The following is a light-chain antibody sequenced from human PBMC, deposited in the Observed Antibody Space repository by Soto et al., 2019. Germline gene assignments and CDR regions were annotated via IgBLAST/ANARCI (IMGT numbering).Light chain of an antibody. CDR1: QDISNY. CDR3: MEYDSLLLT. CDR2: DGS. J-gene: IGKJ4*01. Sequence: DLQMTQSPSSLSASVGDRVTITCRASQDISNYLNWYQQKPGKAPKLLIYDGSNLETGVPSRCSGSGCGTEIQYAISSMQPEGLGTYYGMEYDSLLLTIGGGTKVEIK. V-gene: IGKV1-33*01.